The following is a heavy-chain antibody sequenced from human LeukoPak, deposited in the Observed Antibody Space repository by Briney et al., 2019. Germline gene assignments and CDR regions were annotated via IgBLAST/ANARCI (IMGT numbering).Heavy chain of an antibody. CDR2: IIPILGIA. CDR3: ASVRNYGGSYGMDV. CDR1: GGTFSSYA. D-gene: IGHD1-7*01. V-gene: IGHV1-69*04. Sequence: SVKVSCKASGGTFSSYAISWVRQAPGQGLEWMGRIIPILGIANYAQKFQGRVTITADKSTSTAYMELSSLRSEDTAVYYCASVRNYGGSYGMDVWGQGTTVTVSS. J-gene: IGHJ6*02.